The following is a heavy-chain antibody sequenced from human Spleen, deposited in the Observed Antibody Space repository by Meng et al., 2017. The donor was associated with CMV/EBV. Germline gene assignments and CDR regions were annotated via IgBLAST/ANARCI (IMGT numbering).Heavy chain of an antibody. Sequence: QVHLVESGGGLVKPGGSLRLYCAASGFTVSDCYMSWIRQAPGKGLEWVSYISSSSSYTNYADSVKGRFTISRDNAKNSLYLQMNSLRAEDTAVYYCARGRRTGTNAADYWGQGTLVTVPS. D-gene: IGHD1-1*01. J-gene: IGHJ4*02. V-gene: IGHV3-11*05. CDR1: GFTVSDCY. CDR3: ARGRRTGTNAADY. CDR2: ISSSSSYT.